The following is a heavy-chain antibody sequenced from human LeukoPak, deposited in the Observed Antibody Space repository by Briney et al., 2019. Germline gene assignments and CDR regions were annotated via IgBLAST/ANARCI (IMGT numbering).Heavy chain of an antibody. V-gene: IGHV4-59*01. CDR3: ARVVGYYYMDV. Sequence: PSETLSLTCTVSGGSISSYYWSWLRQPPGKGLAWIGYIYYSESTNYNPSFKCRVTISVDTSKNQFSLKLSSVTAADTAVYYCARVVGYYYMDVWGKGTTVTVSS. CDR1: GGSISSYY. D-gene: IGHD2-15*01. J-gene: IGHJ6*03. CDR2: IYYSEST.